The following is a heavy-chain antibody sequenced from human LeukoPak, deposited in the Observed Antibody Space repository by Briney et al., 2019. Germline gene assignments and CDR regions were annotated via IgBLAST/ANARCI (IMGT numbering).Heavy chain of an antibody. CDR1: GYTFTGYF. Sequence: ASVKVSCKASGYTFTGYFIHWVRQAPGEGLEWMGWINADNGDTKPTQRFHGRVAMTRDTSISTAYMELSTPTSDDTAVYYCARGSSLVGSKNAFDIWGQGTMVIVSS. V-gene: IGHV1-2*02. CDR2: INADNGDT. J-gene: IGHJ3*02. CDR3: ARGSSLVGSKNAFDI. D-gene: IGHD1-26*01.